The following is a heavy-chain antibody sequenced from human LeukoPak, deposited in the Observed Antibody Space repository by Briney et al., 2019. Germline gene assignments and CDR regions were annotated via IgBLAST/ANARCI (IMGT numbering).Heavy chain of an antibody. J-gene: IGHJ4*02. CDR3: AREYYDTSHYYFDY. D-gene: IGHD3-22*01. Sequence: SVKVSRKASGGTFSSYAISWVRQAPGQGLEWMGRIIPIFGSANYAQKFQGRVTITTDESTSTAYMELSSLRSEDTAVYYCAREYYDTSHYYFDYWGQGTLVTVSS. CDR1: GGTFSSYA. CDR2: IIPIFGSA. V-gene: IGHV1-69*05.